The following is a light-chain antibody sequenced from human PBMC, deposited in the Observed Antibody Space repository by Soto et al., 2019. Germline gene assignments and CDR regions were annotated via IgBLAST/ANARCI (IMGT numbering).Light chain of an antibody. V-gene: IGKV3-15*01. Sequence: EIVMTQSPATLSVSPGERATLSCRASQSVSSNLAWYQQKPCQAPRLLIYGASTRATGIPARFSGSGSGTEFTLTISSLQSEDFAFYYCQQYNNWLYTFGQGTKLEIK. CDR3: QQYNNWLYT. CDR1: QSVSSN. CDR2: GAS. J-gene: IGKJ2*01.